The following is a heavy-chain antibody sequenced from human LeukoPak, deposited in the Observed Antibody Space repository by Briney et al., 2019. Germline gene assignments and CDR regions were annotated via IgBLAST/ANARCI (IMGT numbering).Heavy chain of an antibody. D-gene: IGHD4-17*01. CDR1: GFTFSSYA. CDR2: TSYDESHK. J-gene: IGHJ2*01. V-gene: IGHV3-30-3*01. CDR3: ARGTVTPGHWYFDL. Sequence: HPGRPLRLSCAASGFTFSSYAMHWVRQAPGKGLELVAVTSYDESHKYYADSVKGRFTISRDNSKSTLDLQMNSLRPEDTAVYYCARGTVTPGHWYFDLWGRGTLVTVSS.